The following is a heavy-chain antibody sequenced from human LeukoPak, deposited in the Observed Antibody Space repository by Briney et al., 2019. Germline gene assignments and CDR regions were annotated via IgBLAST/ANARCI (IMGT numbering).Heavy chain of an antibody. CDR3: ARQEYCSGGSCYTWFDP. Sequence: GGSLKISCKDSGYRFSSYWIAWVRQMPGKGLEYIGIIYPGDSDIRYSPSFQGLVTISADKSISTAYLQWSSLKASDTAMYYCARQEYCSGGSCYTWFDPWGQGTLVTVSS. J-gene: IGHJ5*02. V-gene: IGHV5-51*01. D-gene: IGHD2-15*01. CDR1: GYRFSSYW. CDR2: IYPGDSDI.